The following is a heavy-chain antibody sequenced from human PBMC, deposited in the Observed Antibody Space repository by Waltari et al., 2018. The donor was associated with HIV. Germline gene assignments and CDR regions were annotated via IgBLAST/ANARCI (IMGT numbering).Heavy chain of an antibody. CDR3: AAGTQYYDR. J-gene: IGHJ4*02. Sequence: QMQLVQSGPEVKKPETSVTVSCQASGFNFTNTVVQWVRQARGQRLEWIGWIVVGSCKTNYAQKVQRRLTITRDMATTTAYMGLSSLIFDDTAVYYCAAGTQYYDRWGQGTLVTVSS. V-gene: IGHV1-58*01. CDR2: IVVGSCKT. CDR1: GFNFTNTV.